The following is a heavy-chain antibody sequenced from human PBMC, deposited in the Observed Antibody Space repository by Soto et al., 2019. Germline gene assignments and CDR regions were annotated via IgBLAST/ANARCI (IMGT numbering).Heavy chain of an antibody. D-gene: IGHD5-12*01. Sequence: SLRLSCTASGFTFGDYAMSWVRQAPGKGLEWVGFIRSKAYGGTTEYAASVKGRFTISRDDSKSIAYLQMNSLKTEDTAVYYCTSLQMATTYYYYGMDVWGQGTTVTVSS. CDR3: TSLQMATTYYYYGMDV. CDR2: IRSKAYGGTT. V-gene: IGHV3-49*04. CDR1: GFTFGDYA. J-gene: IGHJ6*02.